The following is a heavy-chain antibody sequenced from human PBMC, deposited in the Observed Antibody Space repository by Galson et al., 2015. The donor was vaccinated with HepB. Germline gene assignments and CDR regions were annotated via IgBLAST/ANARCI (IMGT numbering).Heavy chain of an antibody. Sequence: SLRLSCAASGFSISGYSMNWVRQAPGKGLEWLSYISRHANAKYYADAVKGRFTISRDNAKNSLFLQMNRLRVEDTAVYYCARERVRGWQQTSLGNLDPWGQGTLVTVSS. V-gene: IGHV3-48*04. D-gene: IGHD3-16*01. CDR1: GFSISGYS. CDR3: ARERVRGWQQTSLGNLDP. CDR2: ISRHANAK. J-gene: IGHJ5*02.